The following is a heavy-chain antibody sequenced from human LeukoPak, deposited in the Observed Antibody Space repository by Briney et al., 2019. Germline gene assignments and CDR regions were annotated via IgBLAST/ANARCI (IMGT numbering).Heavy chain of an antibody. CDR3: ARDLGGDTATVY. V-gene: IGHV3-66*01. Sequence: GGSLRLSCAASGFTVSSNYMNWVRQAPGKGLEWVSVILSGGETYYADSVKGRFTISRDNSKNTVFLQMNSLRVDDTAVYHCARDLGGDTATVYWGQGTLVTVSS. CDR1: GFTVSSNY. D-gene: IGHD5-18*01. J-gene: IGHJ4*02. CDR2: ILSGGET.